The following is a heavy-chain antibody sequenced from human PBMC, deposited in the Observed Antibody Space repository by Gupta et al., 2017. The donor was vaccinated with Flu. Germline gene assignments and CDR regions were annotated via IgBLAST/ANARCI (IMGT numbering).Heavy chain of an antibody. D-gene: IGHD5-18*01. V-gene: IGHV3-64*01. CDR3: AKSRGYSYGPVDY. CDR2: ISSNGGST. J-gene: IGHJ4*02. CDR1: GFTFLSYA. Sequence: EVQLVESGGGLVQPGGSCSLPCAASGFTFLSYAMHWVRQAPGKGLEYVSAISSNGGSTYYANSVKGRFTISRDNSKNTLYLQMGSLRAEDMAVYYCAKSRGYSYGPVDYWGQGTLVTVSS.